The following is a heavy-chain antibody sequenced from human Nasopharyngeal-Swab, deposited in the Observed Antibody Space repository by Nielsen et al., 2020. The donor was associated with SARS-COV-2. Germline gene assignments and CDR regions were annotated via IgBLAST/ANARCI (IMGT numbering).Heavy chain of an antibody. Sequence: GESLKISCAAPGFSFSEYYMSWIRQAPGKGPEWISDISSSGSITHYADSMKGRFTISRDNAKKSLYLQMNSLRAEDTAVYYCARGVETIHHWGQGSLVTVSS. V-gene: IGHV3-11*04. CDR3: ARGVETIHH. D-gene: IGHD5-24*01. CDR1: GFSFSEYY. CDR2: ISSSGSIT. J-gene: IGHJ1*01.